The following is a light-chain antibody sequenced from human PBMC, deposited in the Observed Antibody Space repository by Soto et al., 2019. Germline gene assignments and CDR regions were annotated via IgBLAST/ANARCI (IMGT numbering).Light chain of an antibody. V-gene: IGKV4-1*01. CDR1: QSVLYSSNNKNY. CDR2: WAS. CDR3: QQYYSTPRT. J-gene: IGKJ1*01. Sequence: DIVMTQSPDSLAVSLGERATINCKSSQSVLYSSNNKNYLSWYQQKPGQPPKLLMSWASARESGVTDRFRGSGSGTDFTLTISSLQAEDVAVYYCQQYYSTPRTFGQGTKVEIK.